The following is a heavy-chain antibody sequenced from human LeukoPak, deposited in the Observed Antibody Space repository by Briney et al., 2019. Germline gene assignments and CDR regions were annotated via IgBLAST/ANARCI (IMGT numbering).Heavy chain of an antibody. CDR2: ISTSSSYI. D-gene: IGHD3-9*01. J-gene: IGHJ6*03. CDR3: ARDHDWDYMDV. CDR1: GLTFSTYS. Sequence: GGSLRLSCAASGLTFSTYSMNWVRQAPGKGLEWVSFISTSSSYIYYADSVKGRFTISRDNAKNSLYLQMNSLRAEDTAVYYCARDHDWDYMDVWGKGTTVTVSS. V-gene: IGHV3-21*01.